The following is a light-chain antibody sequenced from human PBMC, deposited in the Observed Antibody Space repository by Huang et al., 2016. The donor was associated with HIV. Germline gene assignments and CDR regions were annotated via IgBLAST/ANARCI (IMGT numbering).Light chain of an antibody. Sequence: DIVMAQSPGSLAVSLCERATLTCRSSQSLFSTSTNKDYLAWFQQKPGQPPKLLLFWSSTREVGVPDRVSGSGSGTHVTLTIGNLEADDAAIYYCQQYYASPQTFGHGTRV. V-gene: IGKV4-1*01. CDR3: QQYYASPQT. J-gene: IGKJ1*01. CDR1: QSLFSTSTNKDY. CDR2: WSS.